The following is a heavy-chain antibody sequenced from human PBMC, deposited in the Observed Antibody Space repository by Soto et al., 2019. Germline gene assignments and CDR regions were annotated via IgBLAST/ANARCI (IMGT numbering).Heavy chain of an antibody. D-gene: IGHD3-10*01. V-gene: IGHV1-8*01. CDR1: GYTFTSYD. CDR2: MNPNSGNT. CDR3: ARDVYYYGSGNWFDP. J-gene: IGHJ5*02. Sequence: QVQLVKSGAEVKKPGASVKVSCKASGYTFTSYDMNWVRQATGQGLEWMGWMNPNSGNTGYAQKFQGRVTMTRNTSISTAYMELSSLRSEDTAVYYCARDVYYYGSGNWFDPWGQGTLVTVSS.